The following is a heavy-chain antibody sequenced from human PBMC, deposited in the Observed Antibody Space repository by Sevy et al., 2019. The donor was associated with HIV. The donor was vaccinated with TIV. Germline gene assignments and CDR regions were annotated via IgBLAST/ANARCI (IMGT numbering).Heavy chain of an antibody. Sequence: GGSLRLSCAASGFTFSSYSMNWVRQAPGKGLEWVSSISSSSSYIYYADSVKGRFTISRDNAKNSLYLQMNSLRDEDTAVYYCARVSDTAMAPEYFQHWGQGTLVTVSS. J-gene: IGHJ1*01. V-gene: IGHV3-21*01. CDR1: GFTFSSYS. D-gene: IGHD5-18*01. CDR3: ARVSDTAMAPEYFQH. CDR2: ISSSSSYI.